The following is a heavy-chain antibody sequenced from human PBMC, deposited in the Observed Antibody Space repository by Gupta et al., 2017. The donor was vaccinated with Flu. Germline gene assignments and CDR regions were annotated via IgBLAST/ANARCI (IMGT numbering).Heavy chain of an antibody. D-gene: IGHD2-21*01. J-gene: IGHJ4*02. V-gene: IGHV3-23*01. Sequence: EVQLLEAGGGLVQPGGSMRLSCAASGFPFSSHAMRWGRPAPGKGLEWVSAISGSGGSTYYADSVKGRFTISRDNSKNTLYLQMNSLRAEDTAVYYCAKDRILIGVAGNPYYFDYWGQGTLVTVSS. CDR3: AKDRILIGVAGNPYYFDY. CDR1: GFPFSSHA. CDR2: ISGSGGST.